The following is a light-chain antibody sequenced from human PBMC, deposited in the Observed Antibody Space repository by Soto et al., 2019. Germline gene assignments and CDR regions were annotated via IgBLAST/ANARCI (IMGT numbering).Light chain of an antibody. V-gene: IGKV1-5*02. Sequence: IPMTRSPSTLSASVVYRFTIILRASQSISSWLAWYQQKPGKAPKLLIYDASSLESGVPSRFSGSRSGPDFTLTISSLQPEDFATYYCQQSYSSPPTFGQGTKVDIK. CDR1: QSISSW. CDR3: QQSYSSPPT. J-gene: IGKJ1*01. CDR2: DAS.